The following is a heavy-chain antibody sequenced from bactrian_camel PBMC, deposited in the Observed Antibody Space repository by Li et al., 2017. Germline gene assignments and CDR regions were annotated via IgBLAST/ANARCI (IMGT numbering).Heavy chain of an antibody. J-gene: IGHJ4*01. CDR1: GIASGYTYSSYC. CDR2: IYSDGSST. CDR3: ATQISTWARWGYTALSFRD. V-gene: IGHV3-2*01. Sequence: QVQLVESGGGLVQPGGSLRLSCVASGIASGYTYSSYCMGWFRQAPGKGLEWVSNIYSDGSSTYYADSVKGRFTISRDDAKSTLYRQMSGLKTDDSGFYYCATQISTWARWGYTALSFRDWGQGTQVTVS. D-gene: IGHD5*01.